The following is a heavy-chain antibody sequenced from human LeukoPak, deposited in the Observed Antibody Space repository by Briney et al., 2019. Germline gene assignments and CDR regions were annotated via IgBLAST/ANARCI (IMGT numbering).Heavy chain of an antibody. D-gene: IGHD3-22*01. CDR1: GGSVSNYY. CDR3: ARDSYYDSSGYYQRDAFDI. V-gene: IGHV4-59*02. CDR2: IYYSGGT. J-gene: IGHJ3*02. Sequence: PSETLSLTCTVSGGSVSNYYWSWIRQPPGKGLEWIGYIYYSGGTNYNPSLKSRVTISVDTSKNQFSLKLSSVTAADTAVYYCARDSYYDSSGYYQRDAFDIWGQGTMVTVSS.